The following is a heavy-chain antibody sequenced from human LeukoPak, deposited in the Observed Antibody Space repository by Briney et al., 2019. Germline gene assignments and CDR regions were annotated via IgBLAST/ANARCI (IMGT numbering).Heavy chain of an antibody. D-gene: IGHD2-2*01. Sequence: SETLSLTCTVSGGSSSSSRYYWGWIRQPPGKGLEWIGSIYYSGSTYYSPSLKSRVTISVDTSKNQFSLKLSSVTAADAAVYYCARHPYQLLWLSWFDPWGQGTLVTVSS. CDR2: IYYSGST. V-gene: IGHV4-39*01. CDR3: ARHPYQLLWLSWFDP. CDR1: GGSSSSSRYY. J-gene: IGHJ5*02.